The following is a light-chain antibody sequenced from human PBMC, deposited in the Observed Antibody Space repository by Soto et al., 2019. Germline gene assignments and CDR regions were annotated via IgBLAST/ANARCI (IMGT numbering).Light chain of an antibody. CDR1: QSLLHSNGYDS. CDR2: LGS. Sequence: EIVMTQSPLSLPVTPGEPASISCRSSQSLLHSNGYDSLDWYLQKPGQSPQLLIYLGSNRASGVPARFSGSGSGTDFTLKSSRVEADDVGVYYCMQALHSPPTFGQGTKVEIK. V-gene: IGKV2-28*01. J-gene: IGKJ1*01. CDR3: MQALHSPPT.